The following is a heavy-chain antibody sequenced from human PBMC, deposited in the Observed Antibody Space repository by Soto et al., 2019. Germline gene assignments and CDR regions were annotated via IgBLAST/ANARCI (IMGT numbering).Heavy chain of an antibody. CDR1: GFTFSGSA. Sequence: EVQLVESGGGLVQPGGSLKLSCAASGFTFSGSAMHWVRQAPGKGLEWVANIKQDGSEKYYVDSVKGRFTISRDNAKNSLYLQMNSLRAEDTAVYYCARGQVRFDPWGQGTLVTVSS. CDR3: ARGQVRFDP. J-gene: IGHJ5*02. D-gene: IGHD1-1*01. CDR2: IKQDGSEK. V-gene: IGHV3-7*03.